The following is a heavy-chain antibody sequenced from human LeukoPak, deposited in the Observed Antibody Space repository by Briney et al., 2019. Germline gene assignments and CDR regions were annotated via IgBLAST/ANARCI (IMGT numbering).Heavy chain of an antibody. CDR3: TVNYCSGGSCYML. V-gene: IGHV3-73*01. CDR1: GFIFSSYG. CDR2: IRSKTSSYAT. Sequence: GGSLRLSCAASGFIFSSYGMHWVRQASGKGLEWVGRIRSKTSSYATAYTASVKGRFTISRDDSKNTAYLQMNSLKTEDTAVYYCTVNYCSGGSCYMLWGQGTLVTVSS. D-gene: IGHD2-15*01. J-gene: IGHJ4*02.